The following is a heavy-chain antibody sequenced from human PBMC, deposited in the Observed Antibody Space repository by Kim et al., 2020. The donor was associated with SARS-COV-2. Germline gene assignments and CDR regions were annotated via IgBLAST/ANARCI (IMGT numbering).Heavy chain of an antibody. V-gene: IGHV3-9*01. D-gene: IGHD6-13*01. CDR3: AKDKAQSSSWYYFDY. Sequence: DSVKGRFTISRDNAKNSLYLQMNSLRAEDTALYYCAKDKAQSSSWYYFDYWGQGTLVTVSS. J-gene: IGHJ4*02.